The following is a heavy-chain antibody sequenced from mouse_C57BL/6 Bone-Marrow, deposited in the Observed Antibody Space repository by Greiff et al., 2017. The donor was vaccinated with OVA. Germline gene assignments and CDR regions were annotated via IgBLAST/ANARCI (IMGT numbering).Heavy chain of an antibody. CDR2: NYPGGGYT. CDR3: ARSSTTSPYYYAMDY. J-gene: IGHJ4*01. Sequence: VQLQQSGAELVRPGTSVKMSCKASGYTFTNYWIGWAKQRPGHGLEWIGDNYPGGGYTNYNEKFKGKATLTADKSSSTAYMQFSSLTSEDSAIYYCARSSTTSPYYYAMDYWGQGTSVTVSS. D-gene: IGHD1-1*01. CDR1: GYTFTNYW. V-gene: IGHV1-63*01.